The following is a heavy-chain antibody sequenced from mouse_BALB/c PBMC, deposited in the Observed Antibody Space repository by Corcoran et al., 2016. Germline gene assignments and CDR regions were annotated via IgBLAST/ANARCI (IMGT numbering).Heavy chain of an antibody. CDR1: GFNIKDYY. CDR2: IDPENGNT. CDR3: ASIYYDYAWFAY. Sequence: EVQLQQSGAELVRPGALVKLSCKASGFNIKDYYMHWVKQRPEQGLAWIGWIDPENGNTIYDPKFQGKASITADTSSNTAYLQLSSLTSEDTAVYYCASIYYDYAWFAYWGQGTLVTVSA. V-gene: IGHV14-1*02. D-gene: IGHD2-4*01. J-gene: IGHJ3*01.